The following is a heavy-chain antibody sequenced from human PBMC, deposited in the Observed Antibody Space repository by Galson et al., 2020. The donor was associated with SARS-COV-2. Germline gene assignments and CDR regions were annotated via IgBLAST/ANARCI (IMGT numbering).Heavy chain of an antibody. CDR1: GGSISVGTYY. V-gene: IGHV4-31*03. Sequence: SETLSLTCTVSGGSISVGTYYWSWLRQHPGKGLEWIGYIHYSGSTYYNPSLESRVSISLDTSKSQFSLKLSSVTAADTGMYYGARRIEMAATNWFDPWGQGTLVTVSS. D-gene: IGHD6-19*01. J-gene: IGHJ5*02. CDR2: IHYSGST. CDR3: ARRIEMAATNWFDP.